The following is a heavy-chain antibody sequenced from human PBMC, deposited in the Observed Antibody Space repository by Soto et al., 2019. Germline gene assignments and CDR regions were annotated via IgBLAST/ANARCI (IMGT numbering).Heavy chain of an antibody. V-gene: IGHV4-39*02. J-gene: IGHJ2*01. Sequence: SETLSLTCTVSGGSISSSSYYWGWIRQPPGKGLEWIGSIYYSGSTYYNPSLKSRVTISVDTSKNQFSLKLSSVTAADTAVYYCARDPLWGTAMVLWYFDLWGRGTLVTVSS. CDR2: IYYSGST. D-gene: IGHD5-18*01. CDR1: GGSISSSSYY. CDR3: ARDPLWGTAMVLWYFDL.